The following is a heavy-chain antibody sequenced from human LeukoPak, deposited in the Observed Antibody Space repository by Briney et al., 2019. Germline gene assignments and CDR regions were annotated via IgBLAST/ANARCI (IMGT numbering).Heavy chain of an antibody. J-gene: IGHJ4*02. D-gene: IGHD3-3*01. CDR1: GFSLSTSGVG. CDR2: IYWDDVK. V-gene: IGHV2-5*02. Sequence: ESGHTLVKPTQTPTLTCTFSGFSLSTSGVGVGWIRQPPGKALEWLALIYWDDVKYYIPSLKDRLTITKDTSKNQVVLTLTNTDPVDTATYYCSHATTIFGVISTFNYWGQGTLVTVSS. CDR3: SHATTIFGVISTFNY.